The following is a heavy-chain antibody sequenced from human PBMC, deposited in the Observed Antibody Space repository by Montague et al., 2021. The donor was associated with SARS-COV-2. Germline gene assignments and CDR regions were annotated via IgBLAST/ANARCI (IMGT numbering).Heavy chain of an antibody. CDR1: GFTFSSYW. V-gene: IGHV3-74*01. D-gene: IGHD3-16*01. CDR3: ARGYVPVGGSENWGSYGMDV. J-gene: IGHJ6*02. Sequence: SLRLSCAASGFTFSSYWMHWVRQAPGTGLVWVSRVKGDGSRISYADSVKGRFTISRDNAKNTLYLQMNSLRAEDTAVYFCARGYVPVGGSENWGSYGMDVWGQGTTVTVSS. CDR2: VKGDGSRI.